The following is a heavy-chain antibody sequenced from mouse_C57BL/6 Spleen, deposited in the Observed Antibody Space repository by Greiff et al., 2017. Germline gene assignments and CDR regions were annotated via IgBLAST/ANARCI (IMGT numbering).Heavy chain of an antibody. CDR1: GYTFTSYW. V-gene: IGHV1-50*01. D-gene: IGHD4-1*01. Sequence: QVQLQQPGAELVKPGASVKLSCKASGYTFTSYWMQWVKQRPGQGLEWIGEIDPSDSYTNYNQKFKGKATLTVDTSSSTAYMQLSSLTSEDSAVYYCARSGTLRYFDVWGTGTTGTVSS. J-gene: IGHJ1*03. CDR2: IDPSDSYT. CDR3: ARSGTLRYFDV.